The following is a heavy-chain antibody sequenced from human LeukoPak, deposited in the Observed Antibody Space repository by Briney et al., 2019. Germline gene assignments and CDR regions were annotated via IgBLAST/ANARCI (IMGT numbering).Heavy chain of an antibody. CDR2: IYHSGST. CDR1: GGSISSGDYY. CDR3: ARGEDYHDSNGRPP. Sequence: PSETLSLTCTVSGGSISSGDYYWSWIRQPPGKGLEWIGYIYHSGSTYYNPSLKSRVIILVDTSKNQFSLKLCSVTAADTAVYYCARGEDYHDSNGRPPWGQGTLVTVSS. D-gene: IGHD3-22*01. J-gene: IGHJ5*02. V-gene: IGHV4-30-4*01.